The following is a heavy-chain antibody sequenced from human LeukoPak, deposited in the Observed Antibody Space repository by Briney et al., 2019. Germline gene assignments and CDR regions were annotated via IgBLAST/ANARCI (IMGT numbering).Heavy chain of an antibody. V-gene: IGHV1-2*06. CDR1: GYTFTDYY. CDR2: ISPNSAGT. CDR3: AKNRAGDHADY. J-gene: IGHJ4*02. D-gene: IGHD4-17*01. Sequence: ASVKVSCKASGYTFTDYYVHWARHAPAQGLEWMGRISPNSAGTNYAQKFRGRLTVTRDTSISTAYMELSSLRSADTAVYYCAKNRAGDHADYWGKGPLVTLAS.